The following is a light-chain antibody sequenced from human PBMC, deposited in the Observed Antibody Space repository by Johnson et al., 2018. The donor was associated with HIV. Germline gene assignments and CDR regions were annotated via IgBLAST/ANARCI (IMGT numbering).Light chain of an antibody. CDR1: SSNIGNNY. CDR3: GTWDLSRNAYV. V-gene: IGLV1-51*01. Sequence: QAVLTQPPSVSAAPGQKVTISCSGSSSNIGNNYVSWYQQLPGTAPKLLIYDNKRRPSGIPDRFSASKSGPSATLGITGLQTGVEADYFCGTWDLSRNAYVFGPGTKVTVL. J-gene: IGLJ1*01. CDR2: DNK.